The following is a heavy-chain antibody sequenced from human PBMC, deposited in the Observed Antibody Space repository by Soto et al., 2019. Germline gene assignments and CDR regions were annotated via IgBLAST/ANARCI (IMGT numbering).Heavy chain of an antibody. D-gene: IGHD2-2*01. CDR2: ISWNSGSI. Sequence: GGSLRLSCAASGFTFDDYAMHWVRQAPGKGLEWVSGISWNSGSIGYADSVKGRFTISRDNAKNSLYLQMNSLRAEDTALYYCAKEGYCSSTSCHVVVVAANEGVYFDYWGQGTLVTVSS. CDR3: AKEGYCSSTSCHVVVVAANEGVYFDY. CDR1: GFTFDDYA. J-gene: IGHJ4*02. V-gene: IGHV3-9*01.